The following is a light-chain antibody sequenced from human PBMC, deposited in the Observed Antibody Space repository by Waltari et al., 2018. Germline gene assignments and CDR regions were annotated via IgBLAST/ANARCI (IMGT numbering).Light chain of an antibody. V-gene: IGKV1-16*02. CDR3: QQYHSYPLT. CDR1: QGISSY. J-gene: IGKJ3*01. CDR2: AAS. Sequence: DIQMTQSPSSLSASVGDRVTITCRASQGISSYLAWFQQKPGEAPKSLIYAASSLQSGVPSKFSGGGSGTDFTLTISSLQPDDCATYYCQQYHSYPLTFGPGTIVTIK.